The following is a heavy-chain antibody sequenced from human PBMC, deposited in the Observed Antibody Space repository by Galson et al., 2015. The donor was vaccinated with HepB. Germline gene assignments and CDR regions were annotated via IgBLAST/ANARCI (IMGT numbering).Heavy chain of an antibody. Sequence: SLRLSCAASGFIFSSYSMNWVRQAPGKGLEWVSYISTSSGSIYYADSVKGRFTISRDNAKNSLYLQMSSLRDEDTAVYYCARGSYNNYALSADCWGQGTLVTVSS. CDR3: ARGSYNNYALSADC. J-gene: IGHJ4*02. CDR2: ISTSSGSI. D-gene: IGHD4-11*01. CDR1: GFIFSSYS. V-gene: IGHV3-48*02.